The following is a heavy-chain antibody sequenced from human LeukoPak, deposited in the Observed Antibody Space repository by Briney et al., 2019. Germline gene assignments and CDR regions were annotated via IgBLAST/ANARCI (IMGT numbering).Heavy chain of an antibody. CDR3: ARDGIIQLWSQGHFDY. D-gene: IGHD5-18*01. V-gene: IGHV3-33*01. CDR1: GFTFSSYG. J-gene: IGHJ4*02. CDR2: IWYDGSNK. Sequence: GRSLRLSCAASGFTFSSYGMHWVRQAPGKGLEWVAVIWYDGSNKYYADSVKGRFTISRDNSKNTLYLQMNSLRAEDTAVYYCARDGIIQLWSQGHFDYWGQGTLVTVSP.